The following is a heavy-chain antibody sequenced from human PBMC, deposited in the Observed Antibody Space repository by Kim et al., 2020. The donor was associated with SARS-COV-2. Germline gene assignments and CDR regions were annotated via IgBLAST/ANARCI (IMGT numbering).Heavy chain of an antibody. CDR2: T. Sequence: TAYAASVKGRFTISRDDSKNTAYLQMNSLKTEDTAVYYCTTLYSSSSRVYWGQGTLVTVSS. J-gene: IGHJ4*02. V-gene: IGHV3-73*01. D-gene: IGHD6-6*01. CDR3: TTLYSSSSRVY.